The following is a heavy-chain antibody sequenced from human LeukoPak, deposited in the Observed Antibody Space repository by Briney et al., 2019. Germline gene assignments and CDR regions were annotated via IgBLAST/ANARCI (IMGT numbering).Heavy chain of an antibody. J-gene: IGHJ4*02. D-gene: IGHD1-26*01. V-gene: IGHV4-59*01. CDR1: GGSISSYY. Sequence: SETLSLTCNVSGGSISSYYWSWIRQPPGKGLEWIGYIYYSGSTNYNPSLKSRVTISVDTSKNQFSLKLSSVTAADTAVYYCARESGSYSRQFDYWGQGTLVTVSS. CDR2: IYYSGST. CDR3: ARESGSYSRQFDY.